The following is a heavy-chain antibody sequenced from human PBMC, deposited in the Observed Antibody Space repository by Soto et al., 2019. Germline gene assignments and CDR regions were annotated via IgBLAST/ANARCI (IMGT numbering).Heavy chain of an antibody. CDR3: ARGGYTISRSPIYFDF. CDR1: GGTFSNYA. V-gene: IGHV1-69*01. J-gene: IGHJ4*02. CDR2: IIPIFGTR. Sequence: HVQLVQSGAEVKKPGSSVKVSCKASGGTFSNYAISWVRQAPGQGLEWMGGIIPIFGTRNYAQKFQGRVTITADESTGTAYMELSSLRSEDTAVYYCARGGYTISRSPIYFDFWGQGTLVTVSS. D-gene: IGHD3-16*02.